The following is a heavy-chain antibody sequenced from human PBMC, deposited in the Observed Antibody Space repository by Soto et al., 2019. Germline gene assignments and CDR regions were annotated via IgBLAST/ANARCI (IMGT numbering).Heavy chain of an antibody. J-gene: IGHJ4*02. D-gene: IGHD2-2*01. CDR1: GYNFNTYW. Sequence: GESLKISCKGSGYNFNTYWIAWVRQRPGKGPEWMGIIYPGDSDLRYSPSFQGQVTISADKSINTAYLQWNSLEASDSAMYYCARHSSTWYQEYWGQGTLVTVSS. CDR3: ARHSSTWYQEY. CDR2: IYPGDSDL. V-gene: IGHV5-51*01.